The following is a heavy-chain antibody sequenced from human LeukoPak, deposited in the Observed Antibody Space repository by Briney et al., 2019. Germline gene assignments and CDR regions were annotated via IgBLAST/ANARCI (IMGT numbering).Heavy chain of an antibody. CDR3: ARGGVGATTPFDY. D-gene: IGHD1-26*01. V-gene: IGHV1-69*13. Sequence: GASVKVSCKASGGTFSSYAISWVRQTPGQGLEWMGGIIPIFGTANCAQKFQGRVTITADESTSTAYMELSSLRSEDTAVYYCARGGVGATTPFDYWGQGTLVTVSS. J-gene: IGHJ4*02. CDR2: IIPIFGTA. CDR1: GGTFSSYA.